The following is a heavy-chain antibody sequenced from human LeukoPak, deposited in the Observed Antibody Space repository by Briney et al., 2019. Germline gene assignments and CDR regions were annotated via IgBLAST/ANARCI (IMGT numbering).Heavy chain of an antibody. Sequence: PGGSLRLSCAASGFTFSSYSMNWVRQAPGKGLEWVSSISSSSSYMYYADSVKGRFTISRDNAKNSLYLQMNSLRAEDTAVYYCARYYGGNSGPLDYWGQGTLVTVSS. J-gene: IGHJ4*02. V-gene: IGHV3-21*04. D-gene: IGHD4-23*01. CDR2: ISSSSSYM. CDR1: GFTFSSYS. CDR3: ARYYGGNSGPLDY.